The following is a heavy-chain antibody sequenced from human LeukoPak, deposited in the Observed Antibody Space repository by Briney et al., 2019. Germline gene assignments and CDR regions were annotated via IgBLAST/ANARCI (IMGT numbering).Heavy chain of an antibody. CDR1: GFTFSSYA. Sequence: GGSLRLSCAASGFTFSSYAMSWVRQAPGKGLEWVSAISGSGGSTYYADSVKGRFTISRDNSKNTLYLQMNSLRAEDTAVYYCARDISLYSGSYYTNAFDIWGQGTMVTVSS. V-gene: IGHV3-23*01. CDR3: ARDISLYSGSYYTNAFDI. CDR2: ISGSGGST. J-gene: IGHJ3*02. D-gene: IGHD1-26*01.